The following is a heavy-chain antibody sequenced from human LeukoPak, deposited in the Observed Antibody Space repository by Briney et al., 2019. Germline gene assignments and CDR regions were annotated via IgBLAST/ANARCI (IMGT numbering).Heavy chain of an antibody. D-gene: IGHD3-22*01. CDR3: ARDYHDSSGHTYYFDN. V-gene: IGHV1-2*02. CDR1: GYTFSGSY. J-gene: IGHJ4*02. Sequence: ASVKVSCKASGYTFSGSYVHWVRQAPGHGLEWMGWINPNTGGTTYAQELQGRVTMTRDTSISTAYMELSRLRSDDTAVYYCARDYHDSSGHTYYFDNWGQGTLVTVSS. CDR2: INPNTGGT.